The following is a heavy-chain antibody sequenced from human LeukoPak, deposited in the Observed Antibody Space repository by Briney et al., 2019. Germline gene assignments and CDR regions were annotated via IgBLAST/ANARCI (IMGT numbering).Heavy chain of an antibody. D-gene: IGHD1-26*01. CDR3: ASNMYSENYYLYPF. V-gene: IGHV3-11*04. J-gene: IGHJ4*02. Sequence: PGGSLRLSCAASGFTLSDYYLTWIRQAPGKGLEWLSYISSSSSMIYYADSVKGRFTISRDNAKNSLYPQMNSLRAEDTAVYYCASNMYSENYYLYPFWGQGTLVTVSS. CDR1: GFTLSDYY. CDR2: ISSSSSMI.